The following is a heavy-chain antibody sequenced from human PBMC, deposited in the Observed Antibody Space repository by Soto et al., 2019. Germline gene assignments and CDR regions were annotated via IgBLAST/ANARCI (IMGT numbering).Heavy chain of an antibody. J-gene: IGHJ5*02. Sequence: EASVKVSCKASGYTFTSYAMHWVRQAPGQRLEWMGWINAGNGNTKYSQKFQGRVTITRDTSASTAYMELSSLRSEDTAVYYCARGLYYYDILTGYYNEGFGQFDPWGQGTLVTVAS. CDR2: INAGNGNT. CDR3: ARGLYYYDILTGYYNEGFGQFDP. D-gene: IGHD3-9*01. V-gene: IGHV1-3*01. CDR1: GYTFTSYA.